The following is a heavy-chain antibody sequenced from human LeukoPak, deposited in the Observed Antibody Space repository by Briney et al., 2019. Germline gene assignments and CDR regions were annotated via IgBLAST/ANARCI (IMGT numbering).Heavy chain of an antibody. Sequence: GGPLRLSCAASGFTFSSYGMHWVRQAPGKGLEWVAFIRYDGSNKYYADSVKRRFTISRDNSKNTLYLQMNSLRAEDTAVYYCAKDRDDYGDFYGMDVWGQGTTVTVSS. CDR2: IRYDGSNK. D-gene: IGHD4-17*01. CDR3: AKDRDDYGDFYGMDV. V-gene: IGHV3-30*02. CDR1: GFTFSSYG. J-gene: IGHJ6*02.